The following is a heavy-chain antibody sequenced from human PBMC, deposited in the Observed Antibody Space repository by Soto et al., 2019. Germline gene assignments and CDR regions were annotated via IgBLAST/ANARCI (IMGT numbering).Heavy chain of an antibody. V-gene: IGHV1-69*13. CDR2: IIPIFGTA. CDR1: GGTFSSYA. CDR3: ARGKDYDYGGHYYFDY. Sequence: GASVKVSCKASGGTFSSYAISWVRQAPGQGLEWMGGIIPIFGTANYAQKFQGRVTITADESTSTAHMELSSLRSEDTAVYYCARGKDYDYGGHYYFDYWGQGTLVTVSS. J-gene: IGHJ4*02. D-gene: IGHD4-17*01.